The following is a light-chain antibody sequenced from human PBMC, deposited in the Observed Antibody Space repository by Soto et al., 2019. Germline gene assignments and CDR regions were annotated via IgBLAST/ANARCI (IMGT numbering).Light chain of an antibody. CDR1: QSVLVSSMNENC. J-gene: IGKJ1*01. CDR3: QQCYSPPWA. Sequence: DIVMTQSPASLAVSLGARAAIKCKSSQSVLVSSMNENCLGWYQQKPGQPPKLLIYWASTRASGVPDRFSGSGSGTDFSLTITTLHAEDVALYYCQQCYSPPWAFGQGTKVEIK. V-gene: IGKV4-1*01. CDR2: WAS.